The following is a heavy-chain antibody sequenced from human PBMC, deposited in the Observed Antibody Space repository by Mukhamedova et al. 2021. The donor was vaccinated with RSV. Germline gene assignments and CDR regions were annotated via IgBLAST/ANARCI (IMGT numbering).Heavy chain of an antibody. V-gene: IGHV3-30*02. D-gene: IGHD2-21*01. J-gene: IGHJ4*01. Sequence: GLEWVALISSDGVDIDYVDSVKGRFTISRDGSKNTVYLQMNSLTAEATAVYYCTNGHCGTNCFYFEYWGHGTLVTVS. CDR3: TNGHCGTNCFYFEY. CDR2: ISSDGVDI.